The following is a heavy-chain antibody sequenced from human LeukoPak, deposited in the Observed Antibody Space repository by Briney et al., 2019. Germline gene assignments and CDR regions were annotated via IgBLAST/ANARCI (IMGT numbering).Heavy chain of an antibody. CDR2: IYYTGST. D-gene: IGHD3-10*01. J-gene: IGHJ5*02. CDR1: GGSVSDYY. V-gene: IGHV4-59*02. Sequence: SETLSLTCTISGGSVSDYYWSWIRQSPGKGLEWIGYIYYTGSTTYNPSLKSRVTMSADTSKNQFSLNLNSVTAADTAVYYCARDSGTTGEVKFDPWGQGTLVTVSS. CDR3: ARDSGTTGEVKFDP.